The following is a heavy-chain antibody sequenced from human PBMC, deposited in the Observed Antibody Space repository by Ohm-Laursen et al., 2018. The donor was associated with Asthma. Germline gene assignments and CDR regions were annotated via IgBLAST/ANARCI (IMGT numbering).Heavy chain of an antibody. J-gene: IGHJ4*02. D-gene: IGHD3-3*01. Sequence: SLRLSCSASGFTFRSYAMHWVRQAPGKGLEWVAAGGSYYDGGLKYYADSVNGRFTVSRDDSKNTLYLQMNSLRPDDTAVYYCARDVMEWYLPAFDFWGQGTLVTASS. V-gene: IGHV3-30-3*01. CDR1: GFTFRSYA. CDR3: ARDVMEWYLPAFDF. CDR2: GGSYYDGGLK.